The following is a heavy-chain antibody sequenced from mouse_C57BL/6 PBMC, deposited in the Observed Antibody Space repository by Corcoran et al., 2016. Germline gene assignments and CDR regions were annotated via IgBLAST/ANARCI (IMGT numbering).Heavy chain of an antibody. V-gene: IGHV9-3*01. CDR1: GYTFTTYG. CDR3: ARNYGSSHSVDY. J-gene: IGHJ2*01. Sequence: QIQLVQSGPELKKPGETVKISCKASGYTFTTYGMSWVKQAPGKGLKWMGWINTYSGVPTYADDFKGRFAFSLETSASTAYLQINNLKNEDTATYFCARNYGSSHSVDYWGQGTTLTVSS. D-gene: IGHD1-1*01. CDR2: INTYSGVP.